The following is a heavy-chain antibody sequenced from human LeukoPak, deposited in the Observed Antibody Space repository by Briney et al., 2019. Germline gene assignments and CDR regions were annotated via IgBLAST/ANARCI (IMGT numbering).Heavy chain of an antibody. Sequence: ASVKVSCKTSGYTFTVYHIHWVRQAPGQGLEWMGWINPNSGGTNYAQKLQDRVTMTGDTSISTAYMELRSLTSDDAAVYYCGLVASGNWWFDPWGQGTLATVSS. CDR3: GLVASGNWWFDP. J-gene: IGHJ5*02. CDR1: GYTFTVYH. V-gene: IGHV1-2*02. D-gene: IGHD2-8*02. CDR2: INPNSGGT.